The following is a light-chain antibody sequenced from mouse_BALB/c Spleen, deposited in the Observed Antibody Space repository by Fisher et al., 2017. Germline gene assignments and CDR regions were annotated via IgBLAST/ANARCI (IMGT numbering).Light chain of an antibody. V-gene: IGKV3-5*01. CDR3: QQSNEDPYT. J-gene: IGKJ2*01. CDR2: RAS. Sequence: DIVITQTPASLAVSLGQRATISCRASESVDNYGNSFMHWYQQKPGQPPKLLIYRASNLESGIPARFSGSGSRTDFTLTINPVEADDVATYYCQQSNEDPYTFGGGTKLEIK. CDR1: ESVDNYGNSF.